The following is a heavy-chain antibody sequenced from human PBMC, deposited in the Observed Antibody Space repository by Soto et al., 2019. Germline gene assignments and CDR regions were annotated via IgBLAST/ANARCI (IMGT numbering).Heavy chain of an antibody. CDR3: ARYFGLSGWFDP. CDR2: IYYSGST. CDR1: GGSISSGDYY. D-gene: IGHD3-9*01. J-gene: IGHJ5*02. Sequence: QVQLQESGPGLVKPSQTLSLTCTVSGGSISSGDYYWSWIRQPPGKGLEWIGYIYYSGSTYYNPSLKSRVTLSVDTSKNQFSVKLSSVTAADTAVYYCARYFGLSGWFDPWGQGTLVTVSS. V-gene: IGHV4-30-4*01.